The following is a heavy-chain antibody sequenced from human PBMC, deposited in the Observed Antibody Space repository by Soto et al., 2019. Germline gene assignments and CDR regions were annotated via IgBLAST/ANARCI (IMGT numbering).Heavy chain of an antibody. V-gene: IGHV1-3*01. Sequence: ASVKVSCKASGYTFTSYAMHWVRQAPGQRLEWMGWINAGNGNTKYSQKFQGRVTITRDTSASTAYMELSSLRSEDTAVYYCARHQRGGGYFDWLLDYWGQGTLVTVSS. CDR3: ARHQRGGGYFDWLLDY. J-gene: IGHJ4*02. CDR1: GYTFTSYA. CDR2: INAGNGNT. D-gene: IGHD3-9*01.